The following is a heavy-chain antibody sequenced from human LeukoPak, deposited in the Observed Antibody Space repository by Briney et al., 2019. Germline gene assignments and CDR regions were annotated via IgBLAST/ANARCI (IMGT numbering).Heavy chain of an antibody. CDR2: ISYDESKK. CDR3: ANGGPDTFDI. CDR1: GFTLSSIG. V-gene: IGHV3-30*18. D-gene: IGHD4-23*01. J-gene: IGHJ3*02. Sequence: GRSLRLSCAASGFTLSSIGMHWVRQAPGKGLEWVAAISYDESKKYCADSVKGRFTISRDNSKNTLYLQQNSLTAEDTAVYYCANGGPDTFDIWGQGTMVTVSS.